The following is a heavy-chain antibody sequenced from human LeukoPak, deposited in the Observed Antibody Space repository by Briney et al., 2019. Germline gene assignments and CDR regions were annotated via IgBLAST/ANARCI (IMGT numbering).Heavy chain of an antibody. D-gene: IGHD1-1*01. CDR1: GFTFSRNG. V-gene: IGHV3-33*01. Sequence: RPGGSLRLSCAASGFTFSRNGMHWVRQAPGQGLEWLAVTWDDGSNNYYADSVKGRFTISRDNSKNTLFLQMNSLRAEDTAVYYCARENWSIDYWGQGTLVTVSS. CDR2: TWDDGSNN. J-gene: IGHJ4*02. CDR3: ARENWSIDY.